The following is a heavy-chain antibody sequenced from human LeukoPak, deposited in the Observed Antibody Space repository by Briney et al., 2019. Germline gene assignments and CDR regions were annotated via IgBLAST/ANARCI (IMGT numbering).Heavy chain of an antibody. CDR3: ARDRLLWFGELLHDY. Sequence: PSETLSLTCTVSGGSISSSSYYWGWIRQPPGKGLEWIGSIYYSGSTYYNPSLKSRVTISVDTSKNQFSLKLSSVTAADTAVYYCARDRLLWFGELLHDYWGQGTLVTVSS. CDR2: IYYSGST. J-gene: IGHJ4*02. D-gene: IGHD3-10*01. CDR1: GGSISSSSYY. V-gene: IGHV4-39*07.